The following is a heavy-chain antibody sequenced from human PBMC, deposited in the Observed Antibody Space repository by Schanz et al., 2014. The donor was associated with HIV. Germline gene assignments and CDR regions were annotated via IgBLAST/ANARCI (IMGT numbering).Heavy chain of an antibody. CDR3: AKDLPQPWFNY. CDR1: GLTFSSYG. Sequence: QVQLVESGGGVVQPGRSLRLSCAGSGLTFSSYGMHWVRQAPGKGLEWVAVISYDGSNKYYADSVKGRFTISRDNSKNTVYLQINSLRAEDTAMYYCAKDLPQPWFNYWGQGTLVTVSS. V-gene: IGHV3-30*18. J-gene: IGHJ4*02. CDR2: ISYDGSNK. D-gene: IGHD5-18*01.